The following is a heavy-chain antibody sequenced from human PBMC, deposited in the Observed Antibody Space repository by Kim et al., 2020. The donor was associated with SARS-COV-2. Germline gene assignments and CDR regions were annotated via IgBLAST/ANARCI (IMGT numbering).Heavy chain of an antibody. J-gene: IGHJ4*02. Sequence: GGSLRLSCTASGFTFGDYAMSWFRQAPGKGLEWVGFIRSKAYGGTTEYAASVKGRFTISRDDSKSIAYLQMNSLKTEDTAVYYCTRVKGYCSGGSCYGGYYFDYWGQGTLVTVSS. CDR3: TRVKGYCSGGSCYGGYYFDY. D-gene: IGHD2-15*01. CDR1: GFTFGDYA. CDR2: IRSKAYGGTT. V-gene: IGHV3-49*03.